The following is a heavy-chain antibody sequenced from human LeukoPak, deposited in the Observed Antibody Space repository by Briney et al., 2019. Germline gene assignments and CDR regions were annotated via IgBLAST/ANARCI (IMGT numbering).Heavy chain of an antibody. D-gene: IGHD3-22*01. CDR1: AFTFNTYP. V-gene: IGHV3-30-3*01. CDR2: ISTDGSAQ. Sequence: GGSLRLSCAASAFTFNTYPMHWVRQAPDKGLEWVAVISTDGSAQSYTDSVKGRFTISRDNPKNTLYLQMNSLRAEDTAVYYCARADRAPYYFDYWGQGTLVTVSS. J-gene: IGHJ4*02. CDR3: ARADRAPYYFDY.